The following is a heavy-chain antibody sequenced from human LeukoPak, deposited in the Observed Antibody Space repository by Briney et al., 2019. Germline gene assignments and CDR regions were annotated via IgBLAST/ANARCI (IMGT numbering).Heavy chain of an antibody. CDR2: TYYRSKWYN. Sequence: SQTLSLTCAISGDSVSSNSAAWNWIRQSPSRGLEWLGRTYYRSKWYNDYAVSVKSRITIDPDTSKNQFSLQLNSVTPEDTAVYYCARAWKWEHANWFDPWGQGTLVTVSS. CDR3: ARAWKWEHANWFDP. CDR1: GDSVSSNSAA. V-gene: IGHV6-1*01. D-gene: IGHD1-26*01. J-gene: IGHJ5*02.